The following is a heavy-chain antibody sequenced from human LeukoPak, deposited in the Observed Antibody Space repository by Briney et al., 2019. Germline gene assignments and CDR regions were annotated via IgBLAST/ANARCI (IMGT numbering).Heavy chain of an antibody. CDR1: GFTVSSNY. CDR3: ARERTGSDAFDI. J-gene: IGHJ3*02. Sequence: GGSLRLSCAASGFTVSSNYMSWVRQAPGKGLEWVSVIYSGGSTYYADSVKGRFTISRDNSKNTLYLQMNSLRGEDTAVYYCARERTGSDAFDIWGQGTMVTVSS. V-gene: IGHV3-66*01. D-gene: IGHD1-1*01. CDR2: IYSGGST.